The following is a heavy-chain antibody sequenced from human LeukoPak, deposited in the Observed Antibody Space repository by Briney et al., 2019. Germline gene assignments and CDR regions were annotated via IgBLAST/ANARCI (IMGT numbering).Heavy chain of an antibody. D-gene: IGHD3-10*01. Sequence: SETLSLTCTVTGGSISTYYWSWIRQPPGKGLEWIGYIYHSGSTNYNPSLKSRVTISVDTSQNQFYLKLSSVTAADTAVYYCARGRTGGAFDIWGQGTMVTVSS. CDR3: ARGRTGGAFDI. CDR1: GGSISTYY. V-gene: IGHV4-59*01. J-gene: IGHJ3*02. CDR2: IYHSGST.